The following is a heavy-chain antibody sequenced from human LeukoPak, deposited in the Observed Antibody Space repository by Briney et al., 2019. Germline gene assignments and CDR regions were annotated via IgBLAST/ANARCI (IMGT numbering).Heavy chain of an antibody. CDR1: GCSFTSYW. Sequence: GESLKISCKGSGCSFTSYWIGWVRQMPGKGLEWMEIIYPGDSDTRYSPSFQGQVTISADKSISTAYLQWSSLKASDTAMYYCARLGLTTVVTPYYWGQGTLVTVSS. J-gene: IGHJ4*02. V-gene: IGHV5-51*01. CDR2: IYPGDSDT. CDR3: ARLGLTTVVTPYY. D-gene: IGHD4-23*01.